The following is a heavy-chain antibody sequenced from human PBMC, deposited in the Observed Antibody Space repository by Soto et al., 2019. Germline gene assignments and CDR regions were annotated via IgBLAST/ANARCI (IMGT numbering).Heavy chain of an antibody. CDR1: GFTFSSYS. J-gene: IGHJ5*02. CDR2: ISSSSSTI. V-gene: IGHV3-48*01. Sequence: EVQLVESGGGLVQPGGSLRLSCAASGFTFSSYSMNWVRQAPGKGLEWVSYISSSSSTIYYADSVKGRFTISRDNAKNSQYLQMNSLRAEDTAVYYCAREADYGSGRNWFDPWGQGTLVTVSS. CDR3: AREADYGSGRNWFDP. D-gene: IGHD3-10*01.